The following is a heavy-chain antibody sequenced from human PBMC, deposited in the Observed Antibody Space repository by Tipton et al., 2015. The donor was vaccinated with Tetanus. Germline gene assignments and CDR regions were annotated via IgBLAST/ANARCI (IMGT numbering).Heavy chain of an antibody. CDR1: GFTFSSYN. D-gene: IGHD5-18*01. CDR3: ARGLSTAMVSY. J-gene: IGHJ4*02. V-gene: IGHV3-48*01. Sequence: SLRLSCAGSGFTFSSYNMNWVRQAPGKGLEWVSYISSGSNTIYYADSVKGRFTISRDDAKNSLYLQMNSLSAEDTAVYYCARGLSTAMVSYWGQGTLVTVSS. CDR2: ISSGSNTI.